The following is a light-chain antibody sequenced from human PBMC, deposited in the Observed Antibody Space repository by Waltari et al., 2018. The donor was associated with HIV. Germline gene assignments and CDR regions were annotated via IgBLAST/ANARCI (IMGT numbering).Light chain of an antibody. V-gene: IGKV3-15*01. CDR2: GAS. J-gene: IGKJ1*01. Sequence: EIVMTQSPATLSVSPGERATLPCRARQSVSSNLAWYQQKPGQAPRRLIYGASIRATGNPDRLGGSESGTEFTLTISSLQSGDFAGYYCQQYNNWLRTFGQGTKVEIK. CDR1: QSVSSN. CDR3: QQYNNWLRT.